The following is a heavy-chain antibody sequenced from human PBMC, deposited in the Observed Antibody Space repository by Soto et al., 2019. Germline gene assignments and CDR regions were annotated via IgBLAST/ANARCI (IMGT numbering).Heavy chain of an antibody. CDR1: GFSLSTSGVG. D-gene: IGHD5-18*01. V-gene: IGHV2-5*01. J-gene: IGHJ5*02. Sequence: SGPTLVNPTQTRTLTCTFSGFSLSTSGVGVGWIRQPPGKALEWLALIYWTDDKRYSPSLKSRLTITKDPSKNQVVLTMTNMEPVETATYYCAYRRGGEWDTAMEGPSGWLDPWGQGTLVTVSS. CDR2: IYWTDDK. CDR3: AYRRGGEWDTAMEGPSGWLDP.